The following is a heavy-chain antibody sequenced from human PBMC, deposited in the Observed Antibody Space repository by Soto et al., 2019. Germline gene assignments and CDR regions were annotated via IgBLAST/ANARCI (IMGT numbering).Heavy chain of an antibody. CDR3: ARHETLHGDYDE. CDR2: IHYSGST. J-gene: IGHJ4*02. Sequence: SETLSLTCTVSGDSISSYYWSWIRQPPGKGLEWIGYIHYSGSTNYNPSLKSRVTISVDTSKNQFSLRLSSVTAADTAVYYCARHETLHGDYDEWGQGTLVTVSS. CDR1: GDSISSYY. D-gene: IGHD4-17*01. V-gene: IGHV4-59*08.